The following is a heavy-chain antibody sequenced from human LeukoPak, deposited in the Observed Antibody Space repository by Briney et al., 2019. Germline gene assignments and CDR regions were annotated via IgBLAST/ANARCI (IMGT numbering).Heavy chain of an antibody. D-gene: IGHD6-13*01. V-gene: IGHV3-30*04. J-gene: IGHJ4*02. CDR1: GFIFNNYA. CDR2: ISYDGSNK. Sequence: PGGSLRLSCAGSGFIFNNYAMHWVRQAPGKGLEWVAVISYDGSNKYYADSVKGRFTISRDNSKNTLYLQMNSLRAEDTAVYYCARALYGSSCLNYWGQGALVIVSS. CDR3: ARALYGSSCLNY.